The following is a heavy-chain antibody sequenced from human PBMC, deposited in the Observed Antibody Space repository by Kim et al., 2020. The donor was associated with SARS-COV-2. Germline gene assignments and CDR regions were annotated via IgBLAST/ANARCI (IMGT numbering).Heavy chain of an antibody. V-gene: IGHV3-23*01. CDR1: AFTFTSYA. D-gene: IGHD1-26*01. CDR2: ISGSGGTT. Sequence: GGSLRLSCAASAFTFTSYAMSWVRQAPGKGLEWVSAISGSGGTTYYADSVKGRFTISRGGSKNTLYLQMNSLRAEDTAVYYCAKGPWDSGNHYFDYWGQGTLVTVSS. J-gene: IGHJ4*02. CDR3: AKGPWDSGNHYFDY.